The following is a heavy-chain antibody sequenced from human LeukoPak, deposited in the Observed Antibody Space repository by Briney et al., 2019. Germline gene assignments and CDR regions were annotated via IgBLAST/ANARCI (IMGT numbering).Heavy chain of an antibody. CDR1: GYTFTGYY. CDR2: INPNSGGT. J-gene: IGHJ4*02. V-gene: IGHV1-2*06. D-gene: IGHD5-18*01. Sequence: EASVKVSYKASGYTFTGYYMHWVRQAPGQGLEWMGRINPNSGGTNYAQKFQGRVTMTRDTSISTAYMELSRLRSDDTAVYYCARDRGYSYGYDPDYWGQGTLVTVSS. CDR3: ARDRGYSYGYDPDY.